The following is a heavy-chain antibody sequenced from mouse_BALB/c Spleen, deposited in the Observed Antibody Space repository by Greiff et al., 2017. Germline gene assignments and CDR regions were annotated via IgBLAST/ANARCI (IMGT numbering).Heavy chain of an antibody. CDR1: GFNIKDYY. D-gene: IGHD1-3*01. CDR3: TRRSGRTGAMDY. Sequence: VQLQQSGAELVRSGASVKLSCTASGFNIKDYYMHWVKQRPGQGLEWIGGINPSNGGTNFNEKFKSKATLTVDKSSSTAYMQLSSLTSEDSAVYYWTRRSGRTGAMDYWGQGTSVTVAS. J-gene: IGHJ4*01. V-gene: IGHV1S81*02. CDR2: INPSNGGT.